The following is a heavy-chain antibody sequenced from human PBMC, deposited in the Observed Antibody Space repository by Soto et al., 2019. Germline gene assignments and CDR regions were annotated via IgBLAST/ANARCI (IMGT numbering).Heavy chain of an antibody. J-gene: IGHJ4*02. CDR2: VYHSGTT. CDR3: AANSSGGSLAGDY. CDR1: GVSISGSVNY. V-gene: IGHV4-39*02. Sequence: SETLSLTCTVSGVSISGSVNYWGWIRQPPGKGLEWIGSVYHSGTTYYNPSLKGRVTVSADTSKNHFSLRLSSVTAADTAVYYCAANSSGGSLAGDYWGLGILVTVSS. D-gene: IGHD6-19*01.